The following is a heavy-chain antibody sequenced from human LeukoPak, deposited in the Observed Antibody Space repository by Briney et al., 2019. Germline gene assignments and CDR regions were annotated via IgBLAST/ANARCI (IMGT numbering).Heavy chain of an antibody. CDR1: GYTFTGYY. J-gene: IGHJ4*02. CDR2: INPNSGGT. CDR3: ARDFGWYSSSPSSFDY. Sequence: ASVKVSCKASGYTFTGYYMHWVRQAPGQGLEWMGRINPNSGGTNYAQKFQGRVIMTRDTSISTAYMELSRLRSDDTAVYYCARDFGWYSSSPSSFDYWGQGTLVTVSS. V-gene: IGHV1-2*06. D-gene: IGHD6-13*01.